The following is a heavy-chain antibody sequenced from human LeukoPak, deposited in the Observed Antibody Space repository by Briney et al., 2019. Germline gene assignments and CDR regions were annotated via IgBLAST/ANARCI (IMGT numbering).Heavy chain of an antibody. D-gene: IGHD5-24*01. CDR3: ARGGWLQSWDY. Sequence: GGSLRLSCAASGFTVSSNYMSWVRQAPGKGQEWVSVIYSGGSTYYADSVKGRFTISRDNSKNTLYLQMNSLRAEDTAVYYCARGGWLQSWDYWGQGTLVTVSS. J-gene: IGHJ4*02. V-gene: IGHV3-53*01. CDR1: GFTVSSNY. CDR2: IYSGGST.